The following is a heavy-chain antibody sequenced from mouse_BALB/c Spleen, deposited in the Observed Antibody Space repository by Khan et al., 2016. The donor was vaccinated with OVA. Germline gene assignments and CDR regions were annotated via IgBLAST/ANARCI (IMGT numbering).Heavy chain of an antibody. V-gene: IGHV1-4*01. D-gene: IGHD2-14*01. CDR1: GYTFTTYT. J-gene: IGHJ3*01. Sequence: QVHVKQSGAELARPGASVKMSCKASGYTFTTYTMHWVKQRPGQGLEWIGYINPSNGYTNYNQKFKDKSTLTADKSSSTAYMQLSSLTSDYSAVYDCAREGTYYRSDGWFSYWGQGTLVTVSS. CDR2: INPSNGYT. CDR3: AREGTYYRSDGWFSY.